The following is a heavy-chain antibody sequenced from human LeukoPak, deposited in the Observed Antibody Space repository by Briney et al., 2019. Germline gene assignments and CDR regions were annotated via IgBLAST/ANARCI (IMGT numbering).Heavy chain of an antibody. CDR2: INTNTGNP. CDR3: ASCNDSSGYFAY. J-gene: IGHJ4*02. D-gene: IGHD3-22*01. Sequence: ASVKVSCKASGYTFTSYAMHWVRQAPGQGLQWMGWINTNTGNPTYAQGFTGRFVFSLDTSVSTAYLQISSLKAEDSAIYFCASCNDSSGYFAYWGQGTLVTVSS. CDR1: GYTFTSYA. V-gene: IGHV7-4-1*02.